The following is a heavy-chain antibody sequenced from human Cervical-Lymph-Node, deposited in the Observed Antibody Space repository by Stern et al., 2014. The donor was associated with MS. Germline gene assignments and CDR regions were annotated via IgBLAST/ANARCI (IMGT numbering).Heavy chain of an antibody. CDR1: GYTFTGYY. V-gene: IGHV1-2*02. CDR3: ARDLTGDGILYLDY. Sequence: VQLVQSGSEVTIPGASVKVSCKASGYTFTGYYIHWVRQAPGQGREWMGWINSNSGGTNYAQNFQGRVTMTRDTSISTAYMELSGLRSDDTAVYYCARDLTGDGILYLDYWGQGTLVTVSS. J-gene: IGHJ4*02. CDR2: INSNSGGT. D-gene: IGHD7-27*01.